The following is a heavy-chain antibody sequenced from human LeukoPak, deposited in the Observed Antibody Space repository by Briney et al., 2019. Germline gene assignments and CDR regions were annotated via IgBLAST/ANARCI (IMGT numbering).Heavy chain of an antibody. D-gene: IGHD1-26*01. V-gene: IGHV4-38-2*02. CDR2: IYPSGST. Sequence: SETLSLTCTVSGYSISSGYYWGWIRQPPGKGLEWIGSIYPSGSTYYNPSLKSRVTISVDTSKNQFSLKLSSVTAADTAVYYCAALWGIVGATDPGAFDIWGQGTMVTVSS. CDR3: AALWGIVGATDPGAFDI. CDR1: GYSISSGYY. J-gene: IGHJ3*02.